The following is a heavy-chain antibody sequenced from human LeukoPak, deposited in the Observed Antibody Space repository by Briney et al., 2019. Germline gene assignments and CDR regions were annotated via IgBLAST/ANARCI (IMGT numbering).Heavy chain of an antibody. CDR3: ARSPPRWWFDP. Sequence: SETLSLTCTVSGGSISSYYWSWIRQPPGKGLEWIGYIYYSGSTNYNPSLKSRVTISVDTSKNQFSLKLSPVTAADTAVYYCARSPPRWWFDPWGQGTLVTVSS. J-gene: IGHJ5*02. CDR1: GGSISSYY. CDR2: IYYSGST. V-gene: IGHV4-59*01.